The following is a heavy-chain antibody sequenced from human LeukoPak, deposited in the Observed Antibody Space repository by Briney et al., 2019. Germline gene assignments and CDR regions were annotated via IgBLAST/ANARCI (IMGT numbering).Heavy chain of an antibody. CDR2: INQDGSVK. J-gene: IGHJ4*02. CDR3: TRDER. V-gene: IGHV3-7*01. CDR1: AFTFSNHW. Sequence: GGSLRLSYAASAFTFSNHWMSWVRQAPGRGLEWVANINQDGSVKYYVDSVKGRFTISRDNTKNSLYLQMDSLRAEDTAVYYCTRDERWGQGTLVTVSS. D-gene: IGHD1-1*01.